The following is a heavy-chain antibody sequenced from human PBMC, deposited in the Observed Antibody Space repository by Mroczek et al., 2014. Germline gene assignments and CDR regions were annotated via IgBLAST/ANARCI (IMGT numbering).Heavy chain of an antibody. CDR3: AKVAGSGSSYYYGMDV. D-gene: IGHD3-10*01. CDR2: ISHDGSNK. Sequence: ESGGGVVQPGRSLRLSCAASRFTFSGYGMHWVRQAPGKGLEWVAVISHDGSNKYYADSVKGRFTISRDNSKNTLYLQMNSLRAEDTAVYYCAKVAGSGSSYYYGMDVWGQGTTVTVSS. V-gene: IGHV3-30*18. J-gene: IGHJ6*02. CDR1: RFTFSGYG.